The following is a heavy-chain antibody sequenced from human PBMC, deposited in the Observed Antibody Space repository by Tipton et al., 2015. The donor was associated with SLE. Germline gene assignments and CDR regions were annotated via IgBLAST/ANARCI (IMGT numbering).Heavy chain of an antibody. D-gene: IGHD6-13*01. CDR1: GYIFTGYQ. J-gene: IGHJ3*02. CDR3: ARELWPEGIFDI. CDR2: INSNSGGT. V-gene: IGHV1-2*02. Sequence: QLVQSGAEVKEPGGSVKVSCKASGYIFTGYQIHWVRQAPGQGLEWLGCINSNSGGTDHSQRFQDRVTMTRDKSISTAYMELNRLRSDDTAVYYCARELWPEGIFDIWGQGTMVAVSS.